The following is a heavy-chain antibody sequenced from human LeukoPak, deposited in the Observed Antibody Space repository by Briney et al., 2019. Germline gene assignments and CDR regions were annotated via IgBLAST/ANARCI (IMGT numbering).Heavy chain of an antibody. CDR1: GFSFSVYW. D-gene: IGHD1-1*01. V-gene: IGHV3-7*01. CDR2: IKPDGSEK. Sequence: GGSLRLSCAASGFSFSVYWMSWVRQAPGRGLEWVANIKPDGSEKNYADSMKGRFTISRDNAKNSLSLQMDSLTAEDTAVYYCVRNWNLDSWGQGTLVTVSS. CDR3: VRNWNLDS. J-gene: IGHJ4*02.